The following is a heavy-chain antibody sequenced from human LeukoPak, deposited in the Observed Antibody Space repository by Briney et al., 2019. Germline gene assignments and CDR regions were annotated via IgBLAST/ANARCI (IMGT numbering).Heavy chain of an antibody. J-gene: IGHJ5*02. V-gene: IGHV5-51*01. CDR2: INPGDSDT. Sequence: GESLKISCQASGYSFTSSWIGWARQMPGEGLEWMAIINPGDSDTRYSPSFQGQVTISADKSISTVYLQWGSLKASDTAMYYCARQPGAGWFDPWGQGTLVTVS. CDR1: GYSFTSSW. D-gene: IGHD3-10*01. CDR3: ARQPGAGWFDP.